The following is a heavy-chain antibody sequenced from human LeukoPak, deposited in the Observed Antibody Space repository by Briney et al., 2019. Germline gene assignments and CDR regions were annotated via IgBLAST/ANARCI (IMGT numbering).Heavy chain of an antibody. V-gene: IGHV3-30-3*01. CDR2: ISYDGSNK. CDR1: GFTFSSYA. CDR3: ARGNVVVVPAASWFAP. D-gene: IGHD2-2*01. Sequence: GGSLRLSCAASGFTFSSYAMHWVRQAPGKGLEWVAVISYDGSNKYYADYVKGRFTISRDNSKNTLYLKMNSLRAEDTAVYYCARGNVVVVPAASWFAPWGQGTLVTVSS. J-gene: IGHJ5*02.